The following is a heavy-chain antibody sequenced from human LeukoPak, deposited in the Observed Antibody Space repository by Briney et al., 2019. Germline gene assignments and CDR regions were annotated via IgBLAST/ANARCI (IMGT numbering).Heavy chain of an antibody. V-gene: IGHV4-34*01. CDR2: INHSGST. D-gene: IGHD4/OR15-4a*01. CDR1: GGSFSGYY. J-gene: IGHJ4*02. Sequence: SETLSLTCAVYGGSFSGYYWSWIRQPPGKGLEWIGEINHSGSTNYNPSLKSRVTISVDTSKNQFSLKLSSVTAADTAVYYCARLWYGGNVDYWGQGTLVTVSS. CDR3: ARLWYGGNVDY.